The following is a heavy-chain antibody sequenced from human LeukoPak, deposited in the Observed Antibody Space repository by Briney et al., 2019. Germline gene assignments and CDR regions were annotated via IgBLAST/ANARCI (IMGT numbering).Heavy chain of an antibody. CDR3: ARGLGYCSSTSCYSYWFDP. J-gene: IGHJ5*02. V-gene: IGHV1-2*02. CDR1: GYTFTGYY. Sequence: ASVKVSCKASGYTFTGYYMHWVRQAPGQGLEWMGWINPNSGGTNYAQKFQGRVTMTRDTSISTAYMELSRLRSDGTAVYCCARGLGYCSSTSCYSYWFDPWGQGTLVTVSS. CDR2: INPNSGGT. D-gene: IGHD2-2*02.